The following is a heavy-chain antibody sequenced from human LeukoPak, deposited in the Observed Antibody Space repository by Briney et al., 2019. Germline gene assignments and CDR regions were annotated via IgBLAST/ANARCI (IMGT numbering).Heavy chain of an antibody. CDR1: GYSFTSYW. V-gene: IGHV5-10-1*01. J-gene: IGHJ4*02. Sequence: GESLRISCKGSGYSFTSYWISWVRQMPGKGLEWMGRIDPSDSYTNYSPSFQGHVTISADKSISTAYLQWSSLKASDTAMYYCARHWGYSGYDQLYFDYWGQGPWSPSPQ. CDR2: IDPSDSYT. CDR3: ARHWGYSGYDQLYFDY. D-gene: IGHD5-12*01.